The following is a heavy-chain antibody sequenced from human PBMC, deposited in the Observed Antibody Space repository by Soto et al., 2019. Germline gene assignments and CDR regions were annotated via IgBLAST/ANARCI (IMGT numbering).Heavy chain of an antibody. CDR1: GGSISSSSYY. Sequence: QLQLQESGPGLVKPSETLSLTCTVSGGSISSSSYYWGWIRQPPGKGLEWIGSIYYSGNTYYNPSLKSRVTISADTANNRFSLKLSSVTAADTAVYYCARQYYFGSGSYYSRPFDFWGQGTLVTVSS. J-gene: IGHJ4*02. D-gene: IGHD3-10*01. CDR2: IYYSGNT. CDR3: ARQYYFGSGSYYSRPFDF. V-gene: IGHV4-39*01.